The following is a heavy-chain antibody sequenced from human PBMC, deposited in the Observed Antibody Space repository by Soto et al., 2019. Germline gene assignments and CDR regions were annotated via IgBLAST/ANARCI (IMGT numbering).Heavy chain of an antibody. V-gene: IGHV3-74*01. J-gene: IGHJ5*02. CDR1: GFTFGNHC. CDR2: MNSDGSTT. CDR3: ATAEVDH. Sequence: XGSLRLTCAASGFTFGNHCMHWVRQAPGKGLEWVSRMNSDGSTTNYADSVKGRFTVSRDNAKNTLYLQMNSLRAEDTAVYYCATAEVDHWGPGTLVTVSS.